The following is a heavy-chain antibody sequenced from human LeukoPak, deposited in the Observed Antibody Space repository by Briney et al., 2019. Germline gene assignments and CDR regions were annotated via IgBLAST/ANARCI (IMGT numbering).Heavy chain of an antibody. CDR3: ARHTYPERRIAGAGYGKNWFHP. CDR2: IYYSGST. CDR1: GGSISSSSYY. J-gene: IGHJ5*02. D-gene: IGHD6-13*01. V-gene: IGHV4-39*01. Sequence: SETLSLTCTVSGGSISSSSYYWGWIRQPPGKGLEWIGSIYYSGSTYYNPSLKSRVTISVDTSKNQFSLKLSSVTAADTAVYYCARHTYPERRIAGAGYGKNWFHPWGQGTLVTVSS.